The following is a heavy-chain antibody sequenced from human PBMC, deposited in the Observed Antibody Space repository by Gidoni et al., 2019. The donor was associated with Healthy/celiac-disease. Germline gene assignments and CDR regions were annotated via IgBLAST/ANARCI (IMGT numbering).Heavy chain of an antibody. CDR1: GGSFSGYY. V-gene: IGHV4-34*01. CDR3: ARGRMGTAMVKRYNWFDP. Sequence: QVQLQQWGAGLLKPSETLSLTCAVYGGSFSGYYWSWIRQPPGKGLEWIGEINHSGSTNYNPSLKSRVTISVDTSKNQFSLKLSSVTAADTAVYYCARGRMGTAMVKRYNWFDPWGQGTLVTVSS. J-gene: IGHJ5*02. CDR2: INHSGST. D-gene: IGHD5-18*01.